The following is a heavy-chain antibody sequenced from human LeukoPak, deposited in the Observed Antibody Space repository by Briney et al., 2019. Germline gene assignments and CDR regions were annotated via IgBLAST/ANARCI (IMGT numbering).Heavy chain of an antibody. J-gene: IGHJ4*02. CDR1: EFILSRYA. CDR3: AKGGSSSWDYFDY. V-gene: IGHV3-23*01. CDR2: LGISGDYS. D-gene: IGHD6-13*01. Sequence: PGGSLRLSCVAYEFILSRYAVSWVRQAPGKGLQWVSSLGISGDYSWYAGSVKGRFTISRDVSKNTLYLQMNSLGVEDTAVYYCAKGGSSSWDYFDYWGQGTLVTVSS.